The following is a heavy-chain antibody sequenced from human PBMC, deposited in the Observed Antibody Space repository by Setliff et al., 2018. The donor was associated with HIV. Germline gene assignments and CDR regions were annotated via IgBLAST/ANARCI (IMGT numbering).Heavy chain of an antibody. J-gene: IGHJ5*02. CDR1: GYTFMNYW. D-gene: IGHD2-2*01. V-gene: IGHV5-51*01. Sequence: GESLTLSCKASGYTFMNYWIGWVRQVPGKGLEWVGIIYPGDFETRYGPSFRGQVTISVQKSLNTAYLQWTVLKASDTAMYYCARRHRIGSTNGLFDTWGQGTLVTVSS. CDR2: IYPGDFET. CDR3: ARRHRIGSTNGLFDT.